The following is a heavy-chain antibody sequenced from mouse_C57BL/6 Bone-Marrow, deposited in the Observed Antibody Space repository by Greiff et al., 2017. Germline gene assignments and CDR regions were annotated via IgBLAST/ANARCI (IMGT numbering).Heavy chain of an antibody. CDR3: ARERLLGDY. D-gene: IGHD3-2*02. V-gene: IGHV3-5*01. J-gene: IGHJ4*01. CDR1: GISITTGNYR. CDR2: IYYSGTI. Sequence: VQLKESGPGLVKPSQTVFLTCTVTGISITTGNYRWSWIRQFPGNKLEWIGYIYYSGTITYNQSLTSRTTNTRDTPKTQFFLEMNSLTAEDTATYYCARERLLGDYWGQGTSVTVSS.